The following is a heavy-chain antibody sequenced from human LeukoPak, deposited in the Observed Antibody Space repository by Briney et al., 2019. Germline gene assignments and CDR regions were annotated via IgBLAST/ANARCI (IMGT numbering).Heavy chain of an antibody. CDR1: TFTFSNYW. Sequence: PGGSLRLSCAASTFTFSNYWMHWVRQASGGGLVWVSRINNDGDRTYYADSVKGRFTISRDNAQNTLYLQMNSLRAEDTAVYYCVRVSQEGDSPGHDWDFDLWGRGTLVTVSS. D-gene: IGHD5-18*01. J-gene: IGHJ2*01. CDR3: VRVSQEGDSPGHDWDFDL. V-gene: IGHV3-74*01. CDR2: INNDGDRT.